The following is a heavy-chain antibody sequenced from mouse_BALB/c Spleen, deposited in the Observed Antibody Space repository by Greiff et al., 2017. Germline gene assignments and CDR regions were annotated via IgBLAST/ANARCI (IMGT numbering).Heavy chain of an antibody. CDR3: ARDLLWAMDY. CDR1: GFTFSSFG. V-gene: IGHV5-17*02. D-gene: IGHD2-1*01. CDR2: ISSGSSNI. J-gene: IGHJ4*01. Sequence: DVKLVESGGGLVQPGGSRKLSCAASGFTFSSFGMHWVRQAPEKGLEWVAYISSGSSNIYYADTVKGRFTISRDNPKNTLFLQMTSLRSEDTAMYYCARDLLWAMDYWGQGTSVTVSS.